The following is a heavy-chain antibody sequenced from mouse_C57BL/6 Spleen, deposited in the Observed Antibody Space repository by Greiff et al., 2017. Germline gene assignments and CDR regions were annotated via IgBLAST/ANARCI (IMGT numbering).Heavy chain of an antibody. V-gene: IGHV5-12*01. J-gene: IGHJ1*03. CDR3: ARQLGRGWYFDV. Sequence: DVTLVASGGGLVQPGGSLTLSCAASGFTFSDYYMYWFRQTPEQRLDFVAYISNGGGSTYYPDTVKGRFTISRDNAKNTLYLQMSRLKSEDTAMYYCARQLGRGWYFDVWGTGTTVTVSA. CDR1: GFTFSDYY. CDR2: ISNGGGST. D-gene: IGHD4-1*01.